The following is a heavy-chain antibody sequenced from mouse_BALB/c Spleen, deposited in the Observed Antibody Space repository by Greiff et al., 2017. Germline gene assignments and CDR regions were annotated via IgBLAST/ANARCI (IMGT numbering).Heavy chain of an antibody. CDR1: GYTFTDYY. CDR2: IYPGSGNT. Sequence: VQLQQSGAELARPGASVKLSCKASGYTFTDYYINWVKQRTGQGLEWIGEIYPGSGNTYYNEKFKGKATLTADKSSSTAYMQLSSLTSEDSAVYFCARWRGYGYAMDYWGQGTSVTVSS. D-gene: IGHD1-1*02. CDR3: ARWRGYGYAMDY. J-gene: IGHJ4*01. V-gene: IGHV1-77*01.